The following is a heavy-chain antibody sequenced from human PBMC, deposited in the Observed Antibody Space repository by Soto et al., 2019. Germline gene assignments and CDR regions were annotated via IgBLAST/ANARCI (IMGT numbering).Heavy chain of an antibody. CDR1: GGSFSGYY. J-gene: IGHJ6*02. Sequence: SETLSLTCAVYGGSFSGYYWSWIRQPPGKGLEWIGEINHSGSTNYNPSLKSRVTISVDTSKNQFSLNVISVTAADTAVYYCRRSSRYSTDVWGQGTTVTVSS. CDR2: INHSGST. CDR3: RRSSRYSTDV. V-gene: IGHV4-34*01. D-gene: IGHD6-13*01.